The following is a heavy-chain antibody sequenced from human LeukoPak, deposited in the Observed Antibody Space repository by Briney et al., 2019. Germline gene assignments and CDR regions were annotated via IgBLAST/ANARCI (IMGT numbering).Heavy chain of an antibody. CDR2: IRNKANGGTT. Sequence: GGSLRLSCAASGFIFTDHYMDWVRQAPGKGLEWLGRIRNKANGGTTETAASVKGRFTVSRDDSKSSVFLQMNSLRAEDTAVYYCARDKDYWGQGTLVTVSS. V-gene: IGHV3-72*01. CDR3: ARDKDY. CDR1: GFIFTDHY. J-gene: IGHJ4*02.